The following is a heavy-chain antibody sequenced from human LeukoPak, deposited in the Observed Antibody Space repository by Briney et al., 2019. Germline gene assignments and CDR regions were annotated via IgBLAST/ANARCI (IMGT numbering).Heavy chain of an antibody. D-gene: IGHD1-20*01. Sequence: PGGSLRLSCAASGFTFNRYNMNWVRQAPGKGLEWISYISTSSNYIYYADSVKGRFTISRDNAQNSLLLQMNSLRAEDTAVYYCARVIVGMTGAESWGQGTLVTVSS. J-gene: IGHJ5*02. CDR1: GFTFNRYN. V-gene: IGHV3-21*05. CDR3: ARVIVGMTGAES. CDR2: ISTSSNYI.